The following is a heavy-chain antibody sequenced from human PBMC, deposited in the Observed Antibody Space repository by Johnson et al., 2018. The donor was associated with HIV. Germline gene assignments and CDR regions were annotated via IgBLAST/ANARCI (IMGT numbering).Heavy chain of an antibody. CDR3: ARDGTETGPDDAFDI. CDR2: IYRAGST. V-gene: IGHV3-66*01. D-gene: IGHD1-1*01. Sequence: VQLVESGGGLVQPGGSLRLSCAASGFSISSNYMSWIRQAPGTGLAWVSVIYRAGSTYYADSVTDSFPISRDISKNTIYLQMNSLRAEDTAMYYRARDGTETGPDDAFDIWGQGIMVTVSS. CDR1: GFSISSNY. J-gene: IGHJ3*02.